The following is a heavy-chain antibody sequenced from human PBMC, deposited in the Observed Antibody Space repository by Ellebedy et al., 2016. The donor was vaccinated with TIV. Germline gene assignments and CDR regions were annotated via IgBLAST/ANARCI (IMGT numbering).Heavy chain of an antibody. CDR2: ISGHKPDT. CDR1: GYTFSSYG. CDR3: ARDFYETDHWFDTFDI. J-gene: IGHJ3*02. Sequence: ASVKVSCKASGYTFSSYGISWVRQAPGQGLEWMGWISGHKPDTNRAQKFQGRVTMTTDTSTSKAYMELRSLRSDDTAVYYCARDFYETDHWFDTFDIWGQGTMVAVSS. V-gene: IGHV1-18*04. D-gene: IGHD2/OR15-2a*01.